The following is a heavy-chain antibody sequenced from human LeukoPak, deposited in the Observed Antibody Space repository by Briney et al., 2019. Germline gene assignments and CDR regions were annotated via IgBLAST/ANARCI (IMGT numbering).Heavy chain of an antibody. CDR2: IRYDGSTK. CDR1: GFSFNSHG. V-gene: IGHV3-30*02. CDR3: AKDVMLFGALGTYFEN. Sequence: PGGSLRLSCVASGFSFNSHGLHWVRQAPGKGLEWVSFIRYDGSTKGYVDSVKGRFSISRDNSKNTLYLQMNTLRPEDTAVYFCAKDVMLFGALGTYFENWGQGSLVTVSS. J-gene: IGHJ4*02. D-gene: IGHD3-3*01.